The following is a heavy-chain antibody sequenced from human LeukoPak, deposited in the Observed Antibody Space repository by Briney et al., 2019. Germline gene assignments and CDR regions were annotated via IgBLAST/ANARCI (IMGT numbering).Heavy chain of an antibody. Sequence: GGSLRLSCAASGFSLNNYGMSWVRQAPGKGLDWVSVITASGDLTQYADSVKGRLTISRDNSKNTLYLQMNSLRAEDTAMYYCAREITAQKWELRYFDYWGQGTLVTVSS. V-gene: IGHV3-23*01. CDR2: ITASGDLT. J-gene: IGHJ4*02. CDR1: GFSLNNYG. D-gene: IGHD1-26*01. CDR3: AREITAQKWELRYFDY.